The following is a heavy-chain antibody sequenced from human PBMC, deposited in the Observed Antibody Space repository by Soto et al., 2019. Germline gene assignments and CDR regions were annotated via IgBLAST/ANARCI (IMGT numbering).Heavy chain of an antibody. CDR3: ARGGYSGYDFDYYYGMDV. J-gene: IGHJ6*02. V-gene: IGHV4-59*01. Sequence: SKTLSLTCTVARGAISSTYWSWIGQTPGKGLEWIGYIYYSGSTNYNPSLKSRVTISVDTSKNQFSLKLSSVTAADTAVYYCARGGYSGYDFDYYYGMDVWGQGTTVT. D-gene: IGHD5-12*01. CDR2: IYYSGST. CDR1: RGAISSTY.